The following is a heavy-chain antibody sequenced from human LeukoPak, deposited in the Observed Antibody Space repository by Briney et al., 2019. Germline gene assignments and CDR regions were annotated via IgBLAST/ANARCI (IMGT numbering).Heavy chain of an antibody. Sequence: SETLSLTCTVSGGSISGYYWSWIQQPPGKGLEWIANIYYSGSTNYSPSLRSRVTISVDTSKNQFSLELTSVTAADTAVYYCARGVWSSGWSAYYFDYWGQGTLVTVSS. CDR2: IYYSGST. J-gene: IGHJ4*02. V-gene: IGHV4-59*01. D-gene: IGHD6-19*01. CDR3: ARGVWSSGWSAYYFDY. CDR1: GGSISGYY.